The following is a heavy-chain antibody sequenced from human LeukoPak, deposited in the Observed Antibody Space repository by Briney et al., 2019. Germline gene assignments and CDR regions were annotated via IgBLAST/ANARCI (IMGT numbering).Heavy chain of an antibody. J-gene: IGHJ5*02. Sequence: SQTLSLTCTVSSGSISSGRYYWSWIRQPAGKGLEWIGRIDISGSTYYNPSLKSRVTISVDTSKNQFSLKLNSVTAADTAVYYCARQLGYCSSTSCYDPLWVSAWGQGTLVTVSS. CDR3: ARQLGYCSSTSCYDPLWVSA. V-gene: IGHV4-61*02. CDR1: SGSISSGRYY. D-gene: IGHD2-2*01. CDR2: IDISGST.